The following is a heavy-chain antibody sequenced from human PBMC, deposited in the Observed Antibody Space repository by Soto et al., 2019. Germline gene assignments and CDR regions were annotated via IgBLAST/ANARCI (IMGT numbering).Heavy chain of an antibody. Sequence: SETLSLTCTVSGGSISSGGYYWSWIRQHPGKGLEWIGYIYYSGSTYYNPSLKSRVTISVDTSKNQFSLKPSSVTAADTAVYYCAGGGSRDSSGYYPFDYWGQGTLVTVSS. CDR3: AGGGSRDSSGYYPFDY. V-gene: IGHV4-31*03. J-gene: IGHJ4*02. CDR1: GGSISSGGYY. D-gene: IGHD3-22*01. CDR2: IYYSGST.